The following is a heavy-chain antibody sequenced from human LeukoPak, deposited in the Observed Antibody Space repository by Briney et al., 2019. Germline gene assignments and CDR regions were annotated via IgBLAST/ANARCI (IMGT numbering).Heavy chain of an antibody. D-gene: IGHD5-12*01. CDR2: IYNSGNSGSA. CDR3: ANVATHPYP. CDR1: GGSISTYF. V-gene: IGHV4-59*12. Sequence: SETLSLTCTVPGGSISTYFWSWIRQPPGKGLEWIGYIYNSGNSGSANYNPSLKSRVTISVDMSKNQFSLKLSSVTTADTAVYYCANVATHPYPWGRGTLVTVSS. J-gene: IGHJ2*01.